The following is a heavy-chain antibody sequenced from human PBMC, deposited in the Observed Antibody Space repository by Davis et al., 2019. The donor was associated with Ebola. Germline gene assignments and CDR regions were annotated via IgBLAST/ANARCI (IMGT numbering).Heavy chain of an antibody. D-gene: IGHD6-13*01. CDR1: GYSFTTYW. Sequence: KVSCKGSGYSFTTYWIAWVRQTPAKGLEWMGIIYPGDSDTRYSPSFEGQVTISVDKSISTAYLQWSSLKASDTAMYYCARQNWYSSSWYSDYWGQGTLVTVSS. CDR2: IYPGDSDT. V-gene: IGHV5-51*01. J-gene: IGHJ4*02. CDR3: ARQNWYSSSWYSDY.